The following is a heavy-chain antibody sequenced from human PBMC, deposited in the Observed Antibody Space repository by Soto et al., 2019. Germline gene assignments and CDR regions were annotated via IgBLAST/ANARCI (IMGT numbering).Heavy chain of an antibody. J-gene: IGHJ4*02. CDR1: GGSISSGGYY. CDR3: AVSARHAMIVVPGHFDY. V-gene: IGHV4-31*03. CDR2: IYYSGST. Sequence: QVQLQESGPGLVKPSQTLSLTCTVSGGSISSGGYYWSWIRQHPGKGLGWIGYIYYSGSTYYNPSLKSRVTISVDTSKNQFSLKLSSVTAADTAVYYCAVSARHAMIVVPGHFDYWGQGTLVTVSS. D-gene: IGHD3-22*01.